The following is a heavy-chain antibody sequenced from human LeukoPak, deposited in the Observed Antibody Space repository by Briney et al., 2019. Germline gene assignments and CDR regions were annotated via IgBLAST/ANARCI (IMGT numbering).Heavy chain of an antibody. CDR1: GGSISSSSYY. V-gene: IGHV4-39*01. J-gene: IGHJ4*02. CDR3: ASWGSGSYYHDC. CDR2: IYYSGST. Sequence: PSETLSLTCTVSGGSISSSSYYWGWIRQPPGKGLEWIGSIYYSGSTYYNPSLKSRVTISVDTSKNQFSLKLSSVTAADTAVYYCASWGSGSYYHDCWGQGTLVTVSS. D-gene: IGHD3-10*01.